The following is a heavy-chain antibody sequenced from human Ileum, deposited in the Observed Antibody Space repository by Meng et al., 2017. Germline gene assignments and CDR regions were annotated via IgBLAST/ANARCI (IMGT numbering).Heavy chain of an antibody. V-gene: IGHV4-59*01. CDR1: GASISAYY. CDR2: IFYSGDI. Sequence: QVQLQESGPGLVKPSETLSLTCTVSGASISAYYWSWIRQPPGKGLECIGYIFYSGDINYNPSLKSRVTISLDTSKSQISLKLTSVTAADTAVYYCARTARVFDPWGQGTLVHRLL. J-gene: IGHJ5*02. CDR3: ARTARVFDP.